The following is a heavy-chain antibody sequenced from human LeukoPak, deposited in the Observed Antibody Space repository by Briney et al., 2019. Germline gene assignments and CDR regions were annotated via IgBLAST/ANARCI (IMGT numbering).Heavy chain of an antibody. V-gene: IGHV1-8*02. CDR2: MNPNSGNT. D-gene: IGHD3-10*01. CDR3: ATEWFGEDF. CDR1: GYTFTGYY. J-gene: IGHJ4*02. Sequence: ASVKVSCKASGYTFTGYYMHWVRQATGQGLEWMGWMNPNSGNTAYAQKFQGRVTMTRNTSISTAYMELSSLRSEDTAVYYCATEWFGEDFWGQGTLVTVSS.